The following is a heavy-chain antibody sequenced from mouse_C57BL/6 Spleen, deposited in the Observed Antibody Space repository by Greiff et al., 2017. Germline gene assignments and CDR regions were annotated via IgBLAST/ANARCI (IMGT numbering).Heavy chain of an antibody. CDR2: IYPGDGDT. V-gene: IGHV1-80*01. Sequence: QVQLQQSGAELVKPGASVKISCKASGYAFSSYWMNWVKQRPGKGLEWIGQIYPGDGDTNYNGTFKGKATLTADKSSSTAYMQLSSLTSEDSAVYFCARSVDDYDVDYWGQGTTLTGSS. D-gene: IGHD2-4*01. CDR3: ARSVDDYDVDY. CDR1: GYAFSSYW. J-gene: IGHJ2*01.